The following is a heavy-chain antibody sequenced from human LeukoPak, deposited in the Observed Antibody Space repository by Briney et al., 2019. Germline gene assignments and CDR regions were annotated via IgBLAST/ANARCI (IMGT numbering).Heavy chain of an antibody. D-gene: IGHD2-21*01. V-gene: IGHV3-48*01. Sequence: PGGSLRLSCAASGFTFSGFGMNWVRQAPGRGLECVSHISSTSRTIYYADSVKGRFTISRDNAKNSLYLQMNSLRAEDTAVYYCARDLHCGGDCYPLTYWGQGTLVTVSS. J-gene: IGHJ4*02. CDR1: GFTFSGFG. CDR3: ARDLHCGGDCYPLTY. CDR2: ISSTSRTI.